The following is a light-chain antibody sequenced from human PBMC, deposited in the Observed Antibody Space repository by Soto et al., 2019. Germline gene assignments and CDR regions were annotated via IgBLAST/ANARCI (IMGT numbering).Light chain of an antibody. V-gene: IGKV3-11*01. CDR2: QTS. Sequence: EIVLTQSPATLSSFPGDRVTLSCRASQYINTRLAWYQHRPGQAPRLLIYQTSIRAAGIPARFSASGSGTDFTLTISDVQPEDFALYCCQQYGGSPPLFTFGPGTKVDIK. J-gene: IGKJ3*01. CDR1: QYINTR. CDR3: QQYGGSPPLFT.